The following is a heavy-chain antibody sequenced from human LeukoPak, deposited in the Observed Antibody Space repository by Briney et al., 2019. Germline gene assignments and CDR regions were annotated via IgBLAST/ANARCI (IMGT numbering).Heavy chain of an antibody. CDR2: ISGSGGST. CDR3: AKDRYSSSWFDY. D-gene: IGHD6-13*01. CDR1: GFTFSSYA. V-gene: IGHV3-23*01. J-gene: IGHJ4*02. Sequence: GGSLRLSCAASGFTFSSYAMSWVRQAPGKGLEWVSAISGSGGSTYYADSVKGRFTISRDNSKDTLYLQMNSLRAEDTAVYYCAKDRYSSSWFDYWGQGTLVTVSS.